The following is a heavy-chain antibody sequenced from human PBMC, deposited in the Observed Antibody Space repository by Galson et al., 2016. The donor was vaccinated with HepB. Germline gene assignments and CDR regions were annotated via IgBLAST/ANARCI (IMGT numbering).Heavy chain of an antibody. CDR3: ARGANRGYCSGGSCYRVFDY. CDR1: GFTFSGYW. D-gene: IGHD2-15*01. CDR2: IKQDGSEK. V-gene: IGHV3-7*05. Sequence: SLRLSCAASGFTFSGYWMSWVRQAPGKGLEWVANIKQDGSEKYYVDSVKGRFTISRDNAKNSLYLQMNSLRAEDTAVYYCARGANRGYCSGGSCYRVFDYWGQGTLVTVSS. J-gene: IGHJ4*02.